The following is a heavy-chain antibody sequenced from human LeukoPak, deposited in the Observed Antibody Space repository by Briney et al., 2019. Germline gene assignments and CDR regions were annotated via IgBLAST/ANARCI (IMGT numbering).Heavy chain of an antibody. J-gene: IGHJ6*03. CDR3: ARGPSITMIRGGQWYYYMDV. V-gene: IGHV1-46*01. CDR2: INPSGGST. Sequence: ASVKVSCKASGYTFTRYYMYWVRQAPGQGLEWMGIINPSGGSTNYALKFQGRVTMTRDTSTNTVYMELSSLRSEDTAVYYCARGPSITMIRGGQWYYYMDVWGKGTTVTISS. CDR1: GYTFTRYY. D-gene: IGHD3-10*01.